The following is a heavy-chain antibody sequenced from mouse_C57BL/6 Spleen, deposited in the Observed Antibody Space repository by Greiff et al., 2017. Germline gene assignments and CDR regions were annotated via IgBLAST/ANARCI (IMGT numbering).Heavy chain of an antibody. CDR1: GYTFTSYW. J-gene: IGHJ3*01. CDR2: IDPSDSYT. Sequence: QVQLQQPGAELVMPGASVKLSCKASGYTFTSYWMHWVKQRPGQGLEWIGEIDPSDSYTNYNQKFKGKSTLTVDKSSSTAYTQLSSLTSEDSAVYYCARSDYGYDWFAYWGQGTLVTVAA. CDR3: ARSDYGYDWFAY. D-gene: IGHD2-2*01. V-gene: IGHV1-69*01.